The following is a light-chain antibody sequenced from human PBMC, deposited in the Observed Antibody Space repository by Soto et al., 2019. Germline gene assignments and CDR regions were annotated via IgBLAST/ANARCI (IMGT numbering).Light chain of an antibody. J-gene: IGLJ1*01. CDR2: DVS. CDR1: SSDVGGYSY. Sequence: QSALTQPASVSGSPGQSITISCTGTSSDVGGYSYVSWYQQHPGKAPKFMIYDVSNRPSGVSNRFSGSKSGNTASLPISGLQAEDEADYYCSSYTTSNTRQIVFGTGTKVTVL. CDR3: SSYTTSNTRQIV. V-gene: IGLV2-14*01.